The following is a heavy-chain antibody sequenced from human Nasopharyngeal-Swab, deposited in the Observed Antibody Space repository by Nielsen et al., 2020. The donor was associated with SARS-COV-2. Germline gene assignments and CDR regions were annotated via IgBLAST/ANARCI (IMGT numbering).Heavy chain of an antibody. J-gene: IGHJ6*03. CDR1: GGSISRGGYY. CDR3: ARARLYYYGSGNYYMDV. Sequence: SETLSLTCTVSGGSISRGGYYWSWISQHPGKGLEWIGYIYYSGSTYYNPSLKSRVTISVDTSKNQFSLKLSSVTAADTAVYYCARARLYYYGSGNYYMDVWGKGTTVTVSS. V-gene: IGHV4-31*03. D-gene: IGHD3-10*01. CDR2: IYYSGST.